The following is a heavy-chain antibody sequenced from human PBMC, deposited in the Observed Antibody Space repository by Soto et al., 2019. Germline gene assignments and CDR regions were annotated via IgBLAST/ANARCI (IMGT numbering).Heavy chain of an antibody. CDR2: INPNSGGT. CDR3: ARGRRVVDADMSYYSYNGMDV. J-gene: IGHJ6*02. D-gene: IGHD3-10*01. V-gene: IGHV1-2*02. Sequence: QVHLVQSGAEVKKPGASAKVSCKASGYTFTAYYMHWVRQAPGQGLEWMAWINPNSGGTKYSQKFQGRVTMTRDTSITTAYMDLSSLTSDDTAVYYCARGRRVVDADMSYYSYNGMDVWGQGTTVIVSS. CDR1: GYTFTAYY.